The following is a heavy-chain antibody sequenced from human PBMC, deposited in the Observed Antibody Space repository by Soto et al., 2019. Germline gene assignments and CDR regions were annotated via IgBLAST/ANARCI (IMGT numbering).Heavy chain of an antibody. D-gene: IGHD6-6*01. CDR3: TRDRPGPQHYFDY. V-gene: IGHV4-59*12. J-gene: IGHJ4*02. CDR1: GGSFSPNY. CDR2: IYYSGST. Sequence: SETLSLTCTVSGGSFSPNYWAWIRQPPGKGLEWIGYIYYSGSTNYNPSLKSRVTISVDTSKNQFSLKLSSVTAEDTAVYYCTRDRPGPQHYFDYWGQGNMVTVSS.